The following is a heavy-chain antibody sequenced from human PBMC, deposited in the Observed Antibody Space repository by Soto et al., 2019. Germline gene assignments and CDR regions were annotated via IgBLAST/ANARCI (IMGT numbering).Heavy chain of an antibody. J-gene: IGHJ4*02. V-gene: IGHV4-39*01. CDR3: ARLSGGYCSGGSCYSTDY. D-gene: IGHD2-15*01. Sequence: QLQLQESGPGLVKPSETLSLTCTVSGGSISSSSYYWGWIRQPPGKGLEWIGSIYYSGSTYYNPSLKSRVTISVDTSKTQFSLKLSSVTAADTAVYYCARLSGGYCSGGSCYSTDYWGQGTLVTVSS. CDR1: GGSISSSSYY. CDR2: IYYSGST.